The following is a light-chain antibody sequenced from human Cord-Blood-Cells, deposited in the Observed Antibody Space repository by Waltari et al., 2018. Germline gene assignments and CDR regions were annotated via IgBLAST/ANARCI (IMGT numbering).Light chain of an antibody. Sequence: EIVLTQSPATLSLSPGDRATLSCRASQSVSRYLAWYQQKPGQAPRLLLYDASNRDTGSPARFSGSGSGTDFTLTISILEPEDFAVYYWQQRSNWPPFTFGPGTKVDSK. V-gene: IGKV3-11*01. CDR3: QQRSNWPPFT. CDR2: DAS. CDR1: QSVSRY. J-gene: IGKJ3*01.